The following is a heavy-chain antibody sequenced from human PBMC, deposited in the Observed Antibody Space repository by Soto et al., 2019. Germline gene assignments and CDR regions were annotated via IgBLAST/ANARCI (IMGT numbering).Heavy chain of an antibody. V-gene: IGHV4-34*01. Sequence: PSETLSLTCAVYGGSFSGYYWSWIRQPPGKGLEWIGEINHSGSTNYNPSLKSRVTISVETSKNQLSLQLSSVTAADTAVYYCARVSRVTSGWFDPWGQGTLVNVS. D-gene: IGHD2-21*02. CDR2: INHSGST. CDR3: ARVSRVTSGWFDP. J-gene: IGHJ5*02. CDR1: GGSFSGYY.